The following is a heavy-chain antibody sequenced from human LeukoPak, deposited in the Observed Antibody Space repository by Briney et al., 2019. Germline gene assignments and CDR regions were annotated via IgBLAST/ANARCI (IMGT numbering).Heavy chain of an antibody. J-gene: IGHJ3*02. CDR2: INHSGST. D-gene: IGHD3-3*01. V-gene: IGHV4-34*01. Sequence: SETLSLTCAVYGGSFSGYYWSWIRQPPGKGLEWIGEINHSGSTNYNPSLKSRVTISVDTSKNQFSLKLSSVTAADTAVYYCASHYDFWSGPRAAFDIWGQGTMVTVSS. CDR3: ASHYDFWSGPRAAFDI. CDR1: GGSFSGYY.